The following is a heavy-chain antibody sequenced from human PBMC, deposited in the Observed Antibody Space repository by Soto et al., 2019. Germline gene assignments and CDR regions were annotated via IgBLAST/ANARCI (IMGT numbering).Heavy chain of an antibody. J-gene: IGHJ6*02. CDR3: ARFARNFYRAGDV. CDR2: IYPGDSDT. Sequence: GESLKISCEGSGYSFTSYWIAWVRQMPGKGLGGMGIIYPGDSDTRYSPSFQGQVTISADKSIRTVYLQWSSLKGSDTAMYSCARFARNFYRAGDVWVQGTTVTVSS. V-gene: IGHV5-51*01. D-gene: IGHD3-10*01. CDR1: GYSFTSYW.